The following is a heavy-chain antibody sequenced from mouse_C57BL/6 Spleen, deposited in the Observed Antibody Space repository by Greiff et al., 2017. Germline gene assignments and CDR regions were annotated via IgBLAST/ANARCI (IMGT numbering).Heavy chain of an antibody. J-gene: IGHJ2*01. CDR1: GFNIKDYY. V-gene: IGHV14-2*01. D-gene: IGHD1-1*01. CDR3: AETGSSQYYFDY. CDR2: IDPEDGET. Sequence: VQLKQSGAELVKPGASVKLSCTASGFNIKDYYMHWVKQRTEQGLGWIGRIDPEDGETKYAPKFPGKATITADTSSTTAYLQLSSLTSEDTAVYYCAETGSSQYYFDYWGQGTALTVSS.